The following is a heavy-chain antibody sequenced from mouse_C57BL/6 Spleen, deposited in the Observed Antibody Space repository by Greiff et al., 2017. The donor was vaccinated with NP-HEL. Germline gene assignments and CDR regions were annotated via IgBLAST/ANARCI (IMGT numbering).Heavy chain of an antibody. CDR3: AITFLPLRYYAMDY. J-gene: IGHJ4*01. CDR2: LHPSDSDT. D-gene: IGHD2-12*01. Sequence: QVQLQQPGAELVKPGASVKVSCKASGYTFTSYWMHWVKQRPGQGLEWIGRLHPSDSDTNYNQKFKGKATLTVDKSSSTAYMQLSSLTSEDSAVYYCAITFLPLRYYAMDYWGQGTSVTVSS. CDR1: GYTFTSYW. V-gene: IGHV1-74*01.